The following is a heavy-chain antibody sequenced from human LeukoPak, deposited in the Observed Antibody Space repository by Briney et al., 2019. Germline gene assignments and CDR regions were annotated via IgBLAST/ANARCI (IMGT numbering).Heavy chain of an antibody. J-gene: IGHJ4*02. Sequence: GGSLRLSCAASGFTFSSDYMSWVRQAPGKGLEWVSVIYSGGSTYYADAVKGRFTISRDNSKNTLYLQMNSLRAEDTAVYYCAREQPTPRLGNPFDYWGQGTLVTVSS. V-gene: IGHV3-66*01. CDR3: AREQPTPRLGNPFDY. D-gene: IGHD3-9*01. CDR1: GFTFSSDY. CDR2: IYSGGST.